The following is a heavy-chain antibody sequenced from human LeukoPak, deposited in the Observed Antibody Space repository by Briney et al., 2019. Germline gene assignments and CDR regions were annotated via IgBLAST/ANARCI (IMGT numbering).Heavy chain of an antibody. CDR3: ASSRVVGASRPVFDP. CDR1: GFTFSSYW. CDR2: INSDGSST. J-gene: IGHJ5*02. Sequence: PGGSLRLSCAASGFTFSSYWMHWVRQAPGKGLVWVSRINSDGSSTSYADSAKGRFTISRDNAKHTLYLQMNSLRAEDTAVYYCASSRVVGASRPVFDPWGQGTLVTVSS. V-gene: IGHV3-74*01. D-gene: IGHD1-26*01.